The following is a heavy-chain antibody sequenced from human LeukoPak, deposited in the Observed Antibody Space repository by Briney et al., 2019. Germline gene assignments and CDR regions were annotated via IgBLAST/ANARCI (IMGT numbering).Heavy chain of an antibody. Sequence: GGSLRLSCAASGFTVSSNYMSWVRQAPGKGLEWVSVIYSGGSTYYADSVKGRFTISRDNSKNTLYLQMNSLRAEDTAVHYCARAHRGTTGAFDIWGQGTMVTVSS. CDR1: GFTVSSNY. CDR2: IYSGGST. J-gene: IGHJ3*02. D-gene: IGHD4-17*01. CDR3: ARAHRGTTGAFDI. V-gene: IGHV3-53*01.